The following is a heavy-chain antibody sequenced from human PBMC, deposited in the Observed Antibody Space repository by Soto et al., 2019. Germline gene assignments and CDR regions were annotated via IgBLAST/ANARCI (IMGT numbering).Heavy chain of an antibody. CDR1: GYSFTSYW. CDR2: IYLGDSAT. D-gene: IGHD6-19*01. CDR3: ASSGYRSRIGY. V-gene: IGHV5-51*01. J-gene: IGHJ4*02. Sequence: GESLKISCKGSGYSFTSYWIAWVRQMPGKGLEWMGIIYLGDSATRYSPSFQGQVTISADKSISTAFLQWSSLKASDTAMYYCASSGYRSRIGYWGQGTLVTVSS.